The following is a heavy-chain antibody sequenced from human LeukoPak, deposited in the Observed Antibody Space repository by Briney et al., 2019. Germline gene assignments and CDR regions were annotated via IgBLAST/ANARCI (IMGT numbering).Heavy chain of an antibody. D-gene: IGHD4-11*01. CDR3: ARHYSNYPLLDY. J-gene: IGHJ4*02. CDR1: GFTFSSYG. Sequence: GGSLRLSCAASGFTFSSYGMHWVRQAPGKGLEWVAFIRYDASNKYYADSVKGRFTISRDNSKNTLYLQMNSLRAEDTAVYYCARHYSNYPLLDYWGQGTLVTVSS. CDR2: IRYDASNK. V-gene: IGHV3-30*02.